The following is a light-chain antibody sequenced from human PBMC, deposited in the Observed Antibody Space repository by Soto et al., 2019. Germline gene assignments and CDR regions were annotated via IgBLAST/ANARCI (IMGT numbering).Light chain of an antibody. CDR3: QPYNIWPANT. CDR1: QSVSRH. CDR2: GGS. Sequence: IKIKQSPRTLSVSPGERSTLSCRASQSVSRHLAWYQPIPGQAPRLLXYGGSTRANGVPARFSVSGSGTELTLTISSLQSEEFALYGCQPYNIWPANTFGQGTKVDIK. V-gene: IGKV3-15*01. J-gene: IGKJ2*01.